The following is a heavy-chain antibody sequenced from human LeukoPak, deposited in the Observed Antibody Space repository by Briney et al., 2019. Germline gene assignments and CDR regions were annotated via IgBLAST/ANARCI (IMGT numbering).Heavy chain of an antibody. CDR2: INPNSGGT. V-gene: IGHV1-2*02. D-gene: IGHD5/OR15-5a*01. Sequence: ASVKVSCKASGYTFTGYYMHWVRQAPGQGLEWMGWINPNSGGTNYEQKFQGRVTMTRDTSISTAYMELSRLKSDDTAVYYCARGVSGAYYYMDVWGKGTTVTVSS. CDR3: ARGVSGAYYYMDV. J-gene: IGHJ6*03. CDR1: GYTFTGYY.